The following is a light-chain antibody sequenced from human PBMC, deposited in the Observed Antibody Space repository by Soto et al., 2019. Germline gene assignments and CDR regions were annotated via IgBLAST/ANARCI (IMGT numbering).Light chain of an antibody. V-gene: IGKV3-15*01. CDR3: QQYNKWPPWT. J-gene: IGKJ1*01. CDR2: GAS. CDR1: QTISSN. Sequence: EIVLTQSPDTLSLSPGERATLSCRASQTISSNLAWYQQKPGQAPRLLIYGASTRATGIPARFSGSGSGTEFTLTISSLQSEDFAVYYCQQYNKWPPWTFGQGTKVDIK.